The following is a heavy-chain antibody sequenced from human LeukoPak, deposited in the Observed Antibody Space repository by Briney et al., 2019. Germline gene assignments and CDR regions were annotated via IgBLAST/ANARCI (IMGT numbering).Heavy chain of an antibody. J-gene: IGHJ4*02. Sequence: GGSLRLSCVASGFTFSSNWMSWVRQAPGKGLEWVAGIKEDGSVTYYDDSVRGRFTISRENAKNSLYLQMNSLRDEDTAVYYCAREYNWGQGTLVTASS. CDR1: GFTFSSNW. D-gene: IGHD1-14*01. CDR3: AREYN. V-gene: IGHV3-7*01. CDR2: IKEDGSVT.